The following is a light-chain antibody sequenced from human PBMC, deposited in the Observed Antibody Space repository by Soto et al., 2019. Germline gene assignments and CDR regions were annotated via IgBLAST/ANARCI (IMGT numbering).Light chain of an antibody. CDR3: CSRPSSDTHVV. J-gene: IGLJ2*01. Sequence: QSALTQPASVSGSPGQSITISCTGTSSDVGYYDSVSWYQRHPDKAPKLIIYDVYSRPSVVSNRFSGSKSGNTASLTISGLQTEDEADYYCCSRPSSDTHVVFGGGTKLTVL. V-gene: IGLV2-14*03. CDR2: DVY. CDR1: SSDVGYYDS.